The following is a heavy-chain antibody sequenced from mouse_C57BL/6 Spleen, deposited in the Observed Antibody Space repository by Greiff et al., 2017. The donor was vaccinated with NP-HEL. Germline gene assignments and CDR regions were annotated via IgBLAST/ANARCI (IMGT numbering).Heavy chain of an antibody. D-gene: IGHD2-1*01. CDR3: ARSRGKPFDY. Sequence: EVKLQQSGPELVKPGASVKISCKASGYTFTDYYMNWVKQSHGKSLEWIGDINPNNGGTSYNQKFKGKATLTVDKSSSTAYMELRSLTSEDSAVYYCARSRGKPFDYWGQGTTLTVSS. V-gene: IGHV1-26*01. J-gene: IGHJ2*01. CDR1: GYTFTDYY. CDR2: INPNNGGT.